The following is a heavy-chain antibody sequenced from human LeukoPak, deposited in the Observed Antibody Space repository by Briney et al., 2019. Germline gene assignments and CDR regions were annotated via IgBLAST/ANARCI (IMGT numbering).Heavy chain of an antibody. CDR1: GYTFTSYG. CDR2: ISAYNGNT. V-gene: IGHV1-18*03. J-gene: IGHJ3*02. CDR3: ARKGTPLRYFDWSKREDAFDI. D-gene: IGHD3-9*01. Sequence: ASVKVSCKASGYTFTSYGISWVRQAPGQGLEWMGWISAYNGNTNYAQKLQGRVTMTTDTSTSTAYMELRSLRSEDMAVYYCARKGTPLRYFDWSKREDAFDIWGQGTMVTVSS.